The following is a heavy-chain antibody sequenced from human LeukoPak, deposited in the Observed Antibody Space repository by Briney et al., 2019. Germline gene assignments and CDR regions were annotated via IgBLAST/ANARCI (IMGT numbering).Heavy chain of an antibody. D-gene: IGHD4-17*01. CDR1: GYTFTSYG. Sequence: GASVKVSCKASGYTFTSYGISWVRQAPGQGLEWMGIINPSGGSTSYAQKFQGRVTMTRDMSTSTVYMELSSLRSEDTAVYYCARDRRPYGDYVSYWFDPWGQGTLVTVSS. CDR3: ARDRRPYGDYVSYWFDP. J-gene: IGHJ5*02. CDR2: INPSGGST. V-gene: IGHV1-46*01.